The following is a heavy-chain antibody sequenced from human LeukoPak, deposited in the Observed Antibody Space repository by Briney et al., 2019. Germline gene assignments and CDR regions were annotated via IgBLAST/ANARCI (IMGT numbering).Heavy chain of an antibody. V-gene: IGHV3-48*03. Sequence: GGSLRLSCAASGFTFSSYEMNWVRQAPGKGLEWVSYISSSGSTIYYADSVEGRFTISRDNAKNSLYLQMNSLRAEDTAVYYCARDPPLVGATGNWGQGTLVTVSS. CDR1: GFTFSSYE. CDR3: ARDPPLVGATGN. CDR2: ISSSGSTI. J-gene: IGHJ4*02. D-gene: IGHD1-26*01.